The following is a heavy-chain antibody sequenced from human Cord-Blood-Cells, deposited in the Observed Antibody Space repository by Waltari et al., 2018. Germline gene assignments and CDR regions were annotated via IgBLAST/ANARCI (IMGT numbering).Heavy chain of an antibody. CDR2: IYYSGST. V-gene: IGHV4-39*01. CDR1: GGSIRSSSYY. J-gene: IGHJ2*01. D-gene: IGHD4-17*01. CDR3: ARPTTVTTLAGWYFDL. Sequence: QLQLQESGPGLVKPSETLSLTCTVSGGSIRSSSYYWGWLRQPPGKGLVWIGSIYYSGSTYYNPSLKSRVTISVDTSKNQFSLKLSSVTAADTAVYYCARPTTVTTLAGWYFDLWGRGTLVTVSS.